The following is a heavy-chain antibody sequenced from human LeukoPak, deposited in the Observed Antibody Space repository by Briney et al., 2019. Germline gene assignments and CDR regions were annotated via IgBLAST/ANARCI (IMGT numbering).Heavy chain of an antibody. J-gene: IGHJ6*03. CDR2: ISSSSSYI. V-gene: IGHV3-21*01. CDR3: ARDYAGYYYYMDV. CDR1: GFTFSSYS. D-gene: IGHD3-16*01. Sequence: GGSLRLSCAASGFTFSSYSMNWLRQAPGKGLEWVSSISSSSSYIYYADSVKGRFTISRDNAKNSLYLQMNSLRAEDTAVYYCARDYAGYYYYMDVWGKGTTVTVSS.